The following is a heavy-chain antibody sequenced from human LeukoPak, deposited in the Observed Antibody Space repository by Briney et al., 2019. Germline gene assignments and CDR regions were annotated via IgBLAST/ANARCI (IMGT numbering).Heavy chain of an antibody. CDR3: ARETGGYYYDSSVVDGAFDI. J-gene: IGHJ3*02. CDR1: GGSISSGGYY. D-gene: IGHD3-22*01. Sequence: SQTLSLTCTVSGGSISSGGYYWSWVRQHPGKGLEWIGYIYYSGSTYYNPSLKSRVTISVDTSKNQFSLKLSSVTAADTAVYYCARETGGYYYDSSVVDGAFDIWGQGAMVTVSS. CDR2: IYYSGST. V-gene: IGHV4-31*03.